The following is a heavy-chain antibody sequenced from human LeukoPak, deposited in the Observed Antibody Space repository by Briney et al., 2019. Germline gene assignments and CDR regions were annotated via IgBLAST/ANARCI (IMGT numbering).Heavy chain of an antibody. D-gene: IGHD3-10*01. CDR2: ISGSGGST. CDR3: AKDRTAYGSGSYWAFDI. J-gene: IGHJ3*02. V-gene: IGHV3-23*01. Sequence: GGTLRLSCAASGFTFSSYGMSWVRQAPGKGLEWVSAISGSGGSTYYADSVKGRFTISRDNSKNTLYLQMNSLRAEDTAVYYCAKDRTAYGSGSYWAFDIWGQGTMVTVSS. CDR1: GFTFSSYG.